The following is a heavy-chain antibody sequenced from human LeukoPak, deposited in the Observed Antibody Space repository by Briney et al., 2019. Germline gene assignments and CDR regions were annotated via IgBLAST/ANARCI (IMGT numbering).Heavy chain of an antibody. V-gene: IGHV3-21*01. D-gene: IGHD3-10*01. J-gene: IGHJ4*02. CDR1: GFTFSSYA. CDR3: ARDSRGVCFDY. CDR2: ISSSSSYI. Sequence: GGSLRLSCAASGFTFSSYAMSWVRQAPGKGLEWVSSISSSSSYIYYADSVKGRFTISRDNAKNSLYLQMNSLRAEDTAVYYCARDSRGVCFDYWGQGTLVTVSS.